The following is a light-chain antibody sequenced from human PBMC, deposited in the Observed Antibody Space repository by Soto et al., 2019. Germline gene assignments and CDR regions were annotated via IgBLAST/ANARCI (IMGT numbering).Light chain of an antibody. CDR1: SSDIGSYNL. CDR2: EAT. CDR3: CSFAGSYTYV. V-gene: IGLV2-23*01. Sequence: QSALTQPASVSGSPEQSITISCTGTSSDIGSYNLVSWYQQHPGKAPKVMIYEATKRPSGVSNRFSGSKSGNTASLTISGLQAEDEADYSCCSFAGSYTYVFGGGTKLTVL. J-gene: IGLJ1*01.